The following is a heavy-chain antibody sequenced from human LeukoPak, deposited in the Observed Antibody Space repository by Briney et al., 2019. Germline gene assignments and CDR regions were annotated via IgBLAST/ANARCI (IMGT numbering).Heavy chain of an antibody. CDR2: ISGSGGST. J-gene: IGHJ4*02. CDR1: GFTFSSYA. CDR3: AKPPAPYGSGSYDY. Sequence: GGSLRLSCAASGFTFSSYAMSWVRQAPGKGLEWVSAISGSGGSTYYADSVKGRFTISRDNSKNTLYLQMNSLRAEDTAVYYRAKPPAPYGSGSYDYWGQGTLVTVSS. V-gene: IGHV3-23*01. D-gene: IGHD3-10*01.